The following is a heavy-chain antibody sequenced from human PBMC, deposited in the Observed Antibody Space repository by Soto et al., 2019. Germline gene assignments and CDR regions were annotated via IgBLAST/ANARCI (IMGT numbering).Heavy chain of an antibody. V-gene: IGHV2-5*02. D-gene: IGHD3-9*01. CDR1: GFSLNTNVVG. J-gene: IGHJ4*02. CDR3: AHLSLRYFDWLSRYFDY. CDR2: IYWDDDK. Sequence: VSGPTLVNPTQTLTLTCTFSGFSLNTNVVGVGWIRQPPGKALEWLALIYWDDDKRCSPSLKSRLTITKDTSKNQVVLTMTNMDPVDTATYYCAHLSLRYFDWLSRYFDYWGQGTLVTVSS.